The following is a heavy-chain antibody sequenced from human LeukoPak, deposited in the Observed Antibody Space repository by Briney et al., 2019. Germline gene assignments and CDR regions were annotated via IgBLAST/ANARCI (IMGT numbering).Heavy chain of an antibody. Sequence: SETLSLTCTVSGGSISSGDYYWSWIRQPPGKGLEWIGYIHYSESTHYNPSLKSRVTVSVDTSKNQFSLRLTSVTAADTAVYYCARAPDYGANDYWGQGTLVTVSS. J-gene: IGHJ4*02. CDR3: ARAPDYGANDY. V-gene: IGHV4-30-4*01. D-gene: IGHD4-23*01. CDR2: IHYSEST. CDR1: GGSISSGDYY.